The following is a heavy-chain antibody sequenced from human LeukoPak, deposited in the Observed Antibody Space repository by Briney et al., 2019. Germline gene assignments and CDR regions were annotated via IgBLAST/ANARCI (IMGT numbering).Heavy chain of an antibody. D-gene: IGHD3-10*01. CDR2: IYYSGST. CDR1: GGSISSGGYY. V-gene: IGHV4-31*03. J-gene: IGHJ6*02. Sequence: PSETLSLTCTVSGGSISSGGYYWSWIRQHPGKGLEWIGYIYYSGSTYYNPSLKSRVTISVDTSKNQFSLKLSSVTAADTAVYYCASGVRFGEFHYYGMDVWGQGTTVTVSS. CDR3: ASGVRFGEFHYYGMDV.